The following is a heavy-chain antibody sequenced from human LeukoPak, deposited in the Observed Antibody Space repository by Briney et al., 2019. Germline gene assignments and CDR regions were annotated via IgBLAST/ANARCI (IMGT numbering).Heavy chain of an antibody. J-gene: IGHJ1*01. CDR3: ARGPTDNYDILTGYYLGYFQH. CDR2: ISAYNGNT. Sequence: GASVKVSCKASGYTFTSYGITWVRQAPGQGLEWMGWISAYNGNTNYAQKLQGRVTMTRNTSISTAYMELSSLRSEDTAVYYCARGPTDNYDILTGYYLGYFQHWGQGTLVTVSS. D-gene: IGHD3-9*01. V-gene: IGHV1-18*01. CDR1: GYTFTSYG.